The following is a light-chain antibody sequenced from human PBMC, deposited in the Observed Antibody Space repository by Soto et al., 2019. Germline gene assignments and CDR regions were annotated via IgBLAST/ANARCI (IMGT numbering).Light chain of an antibody. CDR1: SSNIGAGYD. CDR3: QSYDNSLSGL. Sequence: QSVLTQPPSVSGAPGQRVTISCTGSSSNIGAGYDVHWYQQVPGTAPKLLIYGNINRPSGVSDRFSGSKSGTSASLAITGLQAEDEADYYCQSYDNSLSGLFGGGTKLTVL. V-gene: IGLV1-40*01. CDR2: GNI. J-gene: IGLJ2*01.